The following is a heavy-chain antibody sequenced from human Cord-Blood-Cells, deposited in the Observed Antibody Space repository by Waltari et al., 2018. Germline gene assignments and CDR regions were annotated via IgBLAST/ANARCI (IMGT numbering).Heavy chain of an antibody. D-gene: IGHD6-13*01. V-gene: IGHV3-23*01. J-gene: IGHJ4*02. CDR3: ANSRAAGIFDY. Sequence: EVQLLESGGGLVQPGGSLRLSCAASGFTFSSYAVSWVRQAPGKGLEWVSAISGSGGSTYYADSVKGRFTISRDNAKNTLYLQMNSLRAEDTAVYYCANSRAAGIFDYWGQGTLVTVSS. CDR2: ISGSGGST. CDR1: GFTFSSYA.